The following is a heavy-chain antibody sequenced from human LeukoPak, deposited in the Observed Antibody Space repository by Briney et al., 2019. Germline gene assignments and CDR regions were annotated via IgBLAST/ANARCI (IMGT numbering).Heavy chain of an antibody. CDR2: IYSTETT. CDR3: ARRNDFDI. Sequence: SETLSLTCTVSGGSITGYHWSWIRQPPGKGLEWIGYIYSTETTEYKPSLKSRVTISADRSKNQFSLKLTSATAADTAIYYCARRNDFDIWGQGTMVTVSS. J-gene: IGHJ3*02. CDR1: GGSITGYH. V-gene: IGHV4-4*08.